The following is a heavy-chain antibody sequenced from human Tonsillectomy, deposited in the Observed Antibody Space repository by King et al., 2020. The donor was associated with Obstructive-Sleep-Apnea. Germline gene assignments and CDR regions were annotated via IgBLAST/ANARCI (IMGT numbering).Heavy chain of an antibody. CDR1: GFTFSTYS. Sequence: VQLVESGGGLVQPGKSLRLSCAASGFTFSTYSMNWVRQAPGKGLEWVSYISSSGNTIYYADSVKGRFTISRDHAKNSLSLQMNSLRAEDTAVYYCARGLTLVRGVITEYWGQGSLVIVSS. D-gene: IGHD3-10*01. CDR2: ISSSGNTI. V-gene: IGHV3-48*01. J-gene: IGHJ4*02. CDR3: ARGLTLVRGVITEY.